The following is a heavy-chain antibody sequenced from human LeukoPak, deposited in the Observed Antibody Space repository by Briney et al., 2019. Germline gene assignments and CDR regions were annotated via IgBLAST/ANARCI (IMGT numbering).Heavy chain of an antibody. CDR1: GGSISSSTYY. D-gene: IGHD5-12*01. CDR3: ARHGYGGYPKGYYYYMDV. CDR2: MYYSSGNT. Sequence: SETLSLTCTVSGGSISSSTYYWGWIRQPPGKGLEWIGSMYYSSGNTYYNPSLKSRVTISVDTSKNQFSLKLSSVTAADTAVYYCARHGYGGYPKGYYYYMDVWGKGTTVTISS. V-gene: IGHV4-39*01. J-gene: IGHJ6*03.